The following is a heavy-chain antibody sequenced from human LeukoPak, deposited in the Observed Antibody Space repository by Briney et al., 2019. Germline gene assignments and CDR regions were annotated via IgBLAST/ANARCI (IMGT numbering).Heavy chain of an antibody. CDR1: GGSISSGGYY. CDR2: IYYSGST. J-gene: IGHJ3*02. CDR3: ARDQSSGYSNDAFDI. V-gene: IGHV4-31*03. D-gene: IGHD3-22*01. Sequence: PSQTLSLTCTVSGGSISSGGYYWSWIRQHPGTGLEWIGYIYYSGSTYYNPSLKSRVTISVDTSKNQFSLKLSSVTAADTAVYYCARDQSSGYSNDAFDIWGQGTMVTVSS.